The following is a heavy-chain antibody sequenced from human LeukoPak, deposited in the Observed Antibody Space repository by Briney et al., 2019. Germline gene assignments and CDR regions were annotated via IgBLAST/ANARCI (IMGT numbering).Heavy chain of an antibody. Sequence: ASVKVSCKASGYTFTSYYMHWLREAPGQRLRWMGIINPSGGSTSYAQKFQGRVTITRNTSISTAYMEFSSLRSEDTAVYYCARGGSSSSSYYYYYMDVWGKGTTVTVSS. V-gene: IGHV1-46*01. J-gene: IGHJ6*03. D-gene: IGHD6-6*01. CDR3: ARGGSSSSSYYYYYMDV. CDR2: INPSGGST. CDR1: GYTFTSYY.